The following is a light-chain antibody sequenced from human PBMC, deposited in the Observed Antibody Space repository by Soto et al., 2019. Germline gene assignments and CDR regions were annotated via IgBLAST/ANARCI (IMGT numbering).Light chain of an antibody. V-gene: IGKV3-20*01. CDR1: ESVGDY. Sequence: EIVLTQSPGALSLSPGERATLSCLASESVGDYLAWYQQKPGQAPRLLIYGATKRTSGTPARFSGTGSETAFSLAISRLEPGDFAVYYGQQYVTSPAITFGKGTRLEIK. CDR2: GAT. J-gene: IGKJ5*01. CDR3: QQYVTSPAIT.